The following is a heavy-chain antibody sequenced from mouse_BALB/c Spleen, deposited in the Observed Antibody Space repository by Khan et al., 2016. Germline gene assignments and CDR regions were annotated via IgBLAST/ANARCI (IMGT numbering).Heavy chain of an antibody. J-gene: IGHJ2*01. CDR2: ISSGSSAI. CDR3: GRGDY. CDR1: GFTFSSFG. V-gene: IGHV5-17*02. Sequence: EVELVESGGGLVQPGGSRKLSCAASGFTFSSFGMHWVRQAPEKGLEWVAFISSGSSAIYYADTVKGRFHNSRDKPKNTLFRQRTSLRSEDTAMYYCGRGDYWGQGTTLTVSS.